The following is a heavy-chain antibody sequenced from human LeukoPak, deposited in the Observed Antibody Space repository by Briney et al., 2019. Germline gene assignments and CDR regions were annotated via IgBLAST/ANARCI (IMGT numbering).Heavy chain of an antibody. V-gene: IGHV3-48*03. CDR1: GFTFSSYE. CDR2: ISSSGSTI. D-gene: IGHD6-19*01. CDR3: ARDRSSGWPYYYYYYGMDV. Sequence: AGGSLRLSCAASGFTFSSYEMNWVRQAPGKGLEWVSYISSSGSTIYYADSVKGRFPISRDNAKNSLYLQMNSLRAEDTAVYYCARDRSSGWPYYYYYYGMDVWGQGTTVTVSS. J-gene: IGHJ6*02.